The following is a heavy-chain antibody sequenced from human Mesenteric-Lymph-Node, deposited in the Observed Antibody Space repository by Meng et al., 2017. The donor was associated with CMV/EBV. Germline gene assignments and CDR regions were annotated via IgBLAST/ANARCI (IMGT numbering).Heavy chain of an antibody. Sequence: GESLKISCTASGFSFGDYALSWVRQAPGKGLEWVGFIRRKDYGGTTEYAASVKSRFTISRDDSKSIAYLQMNSLKTEDTAVYYCTRVRGSYYFDYWGQGTLVTVSS. D-gene: IGHD1-26*01. V-gene: IGHV3-49*04. CDR2: IRRKDYGGTT. J-gene: IGHJ4*02. CDR1: GFSFGDYA. CDR3: TRVRGSYYFDY.